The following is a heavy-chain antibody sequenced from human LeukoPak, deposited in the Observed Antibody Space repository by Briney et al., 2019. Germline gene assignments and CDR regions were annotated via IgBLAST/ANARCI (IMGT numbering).Heavy chain of an antibody. CDR1: GFTFSNYA. V-gene: IGHV3-64*01. CDR3: ARDRGAYCGGDCFNYYFDY. CDR2: ISNDGLST. D-gene: IGHD2-21*02. Sequence: GGSLRLSCAASGFTFSNYAMHWVRQAPGKGLEYVSAISNDGLSTYYANSVKGRFTISRDNSKNTLYLQMGSLRAEDMAVYYCARDRGAYCGGDCFNYYFDYWGQGTLVTVSS. J-gene: IGHJ4*02.